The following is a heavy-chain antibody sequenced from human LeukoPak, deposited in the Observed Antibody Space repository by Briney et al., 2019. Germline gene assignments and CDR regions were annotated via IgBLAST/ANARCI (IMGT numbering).Heavy chain of an antibody. CDR2: ISGGGGST. CDR1: GFTFASYS. J-gene: IGHJ4*02. V-gene: IGHV3-23*01. CDR3: AKGGKWDVTPFDY. D-gene: IGHD1-26*01. Sequence: GGSLRLSCAASGFTFASYSMNWVRQAPGKGLEWVSTISGGGGSTYYADSVKGRFTISRDNSKNTLYLQVNSLRAEDTAVYYCAKGGKWDVTPFDYWGQGTLVTVSS.